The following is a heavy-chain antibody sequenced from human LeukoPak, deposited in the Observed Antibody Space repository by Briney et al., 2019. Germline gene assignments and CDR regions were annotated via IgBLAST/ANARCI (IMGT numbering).Heavy chain of an antibody. CDR3: ARGSYSLGGFDY. Sequence: GGSLRLSCAASGFTFSSYWMHWVRQAPGKGLVWASRISSDGSDTNYADSVKGRFTISRDNAKNTLYLPMNSLRAEDTAVYYCARGSYSLGGFDYWGQGTLVTVSS. CDR1: GFTFSSYW. V-gene: IGHV3-74*01. D-gene: IGHD6-13*01. CDR2: ISSDGSDT. J-gene: IGHJ4*02.